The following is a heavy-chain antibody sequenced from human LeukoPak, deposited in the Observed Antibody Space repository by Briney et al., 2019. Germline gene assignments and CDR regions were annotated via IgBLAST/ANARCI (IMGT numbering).Heavy chain of an antibody. V-gene: IGHV1-69*01. Sequence: SVKVSCKASGGTFSSYAISWVRQAPGRGLEWMGGIIPIFGTANYAQKFQGRVTITADESTSTAYMELSSLRSEDTAVYYCARRTAIQLLASFDYWGQGTLVTVSS. CDR2: IIPIFGTA. CDR3: ARRTAIQLLASFDY. CDR1: GGTFSSYA. D-gene: IGHD5-18*01. J-gene: IGHJ4*02.